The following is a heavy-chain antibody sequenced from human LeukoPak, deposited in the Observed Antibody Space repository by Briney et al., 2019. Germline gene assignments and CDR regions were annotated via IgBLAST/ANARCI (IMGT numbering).Heavy chain of an antibody. CDR1: GYSFTDYY. D-gene: IGHD6-13*01. J-gene: IGHJ4*02. CDR3: ARIAAAGNRRLNY. Sequence: ASVKVSCKTSGYSFTDYYMHWVRQAPGQGLEWMGWMNPNSGNTGYAQKFQGRITMTRNTSISTAYMELSSLTSEDTAVYYCARIAAAGNRRLNYWGQGTLVTVSS. V-gene: IGHV1-8*02. CDR2: MNPNSGNT.